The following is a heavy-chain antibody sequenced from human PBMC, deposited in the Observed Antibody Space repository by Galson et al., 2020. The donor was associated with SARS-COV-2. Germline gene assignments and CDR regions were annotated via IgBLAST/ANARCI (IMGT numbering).Heavy chain of an antibody. CDR2: IYSSGST. CDR1: GGSISSGGYY. D-gene: IGHD3-3*01. J-gene: IGHJ5*02. Sequence: SETLSLTCTVSGGSISSGGYYWSWIRPHPGKGLEWIGYIYSSGSTYYNPSLKSRVTISVDTSKNQFSLKLSSVTAADTAVYYCARAKRITIFGVVNWFDPWGQGTLVTVSS. CDR3: ARAKRITIFGVVNWFDP. V-gene: IGHV4-31*03.